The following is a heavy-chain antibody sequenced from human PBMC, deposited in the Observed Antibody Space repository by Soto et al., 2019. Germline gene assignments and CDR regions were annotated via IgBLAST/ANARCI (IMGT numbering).Heavy chain of an antibody. Sequence: WSLRLSCSASGFTFSSYAMHWVRQAPGKGLEYVSAISSNGGSTYYADSVKGRFTISRDNSKNTLYLQMSSLRAEDTAVYYCVKVVSSSSRMDVWGQGTTVTVSS. CDR3: VKVVSSSSRMDV. D-gene: IGHD6-6*01. J-gene: IGHJ6*02. CDR1: GFTFSSYA. CDR2: ISSNGGST. V-gene: IGHV3-64D*06.